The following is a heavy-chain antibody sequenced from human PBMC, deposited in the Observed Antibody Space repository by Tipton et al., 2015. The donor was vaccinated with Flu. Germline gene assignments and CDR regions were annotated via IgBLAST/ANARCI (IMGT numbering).Heavy chain of an antibody. CDR1: GFTFDDYT. D-gene: IGHD4-23*01. CDR3: AKDTRDYGGKGVGNYFDY. J-gene: IGHJ4*02. Sequence: GSLRLSCAASGFTFDDYTMHWVRQAPGKGLEWVSLISWDGGSTYYADSVKGRFTISRDNSKNSLYLQMNSLRTEDTALYYCAKDTRDYGGKGVGNYFDYWGQGTLVTVSS. V-gene: IGHV3-43*01. CDR2: ISWDGGST.